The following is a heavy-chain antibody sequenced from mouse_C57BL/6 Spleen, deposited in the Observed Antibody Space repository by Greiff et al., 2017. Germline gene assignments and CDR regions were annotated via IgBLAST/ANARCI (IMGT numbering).Heavy chain of an antibody. Sequence: QVQLQQSGPELVKPGASVKISCKASGYAFSSSWMNWVKQRPGKGLEWIGRFYPGDGDTNYNGKFKGKATLTADKSSSTAYMQLSSLTSEDSAVDYCARVYYDYSRAMDYWGQGTSVTVSS. V-gene: IGHV1-82*01. CDR2: FYPGDGDT. D-gene: IGHD2-4*01. CDR3: ARVYYDYSRAMDY. J-gene: IGHJ4*01. CDR1: GYAFSSSW.